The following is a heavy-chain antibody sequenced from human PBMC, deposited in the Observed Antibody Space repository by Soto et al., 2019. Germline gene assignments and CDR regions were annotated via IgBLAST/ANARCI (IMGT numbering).Heavy chain of an antibody. CDR3: AKDLVSIFGVAPDY. CDR1: GFTFSSYA. Sequence: EVQLLESGGGLVQPGGSVRLSCAASGFTFSSYAMSWVRQAPGKGLEWVSAISGSGGSTDYADSVKGRFTISRDNSKNTLYLQMNSLRAEDTALYYCAKDLVSIFGVAPDYWGQGTLVTVSS. J-gene: IGHJ4*02. V-gene: IGHV3-23*01. CDR2: ISGSGGST. D-gene: IGHD3-3*01.